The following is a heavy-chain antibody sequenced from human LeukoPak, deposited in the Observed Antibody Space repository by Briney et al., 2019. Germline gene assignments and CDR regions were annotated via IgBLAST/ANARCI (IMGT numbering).Heavy chain of an antibody. CDR2: IYYSGST. CDR3: ARVLGGGWSAKPSTKIDY. Sequence: SETLSLTCTVSGGSISSGGYYWSWIRQHPGKGLEWIGYIYYSGSTYYNPSLKSRVTISVDTSKNQFSLKLSSVTAADTAVYYCARVLGGGWSAKPSTKIDYWGQGTLVTVSS. CDR1: GGSISSGGYY. J-gene: IGHJ4*02. V-gene: IGHV4-31*03. D-gene: IGHD3-16*01.